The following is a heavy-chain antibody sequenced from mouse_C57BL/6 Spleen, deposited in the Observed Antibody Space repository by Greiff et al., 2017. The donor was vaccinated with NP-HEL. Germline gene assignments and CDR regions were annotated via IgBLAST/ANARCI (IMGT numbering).Heavy chain of an antibody. D-gene: IGHD1-1*01. V-gene: IGHV1-55*01. CDR1: GYTFTSYW. J-gene: IGHJ2*01. CDR3: AREGPTPRDFDY. Sequence: QVQLQQPGAELVKPGASVKMSCKASGYTFTSYWITWVKQRPGQGLEWIGDIYPGSGSTNYNEKFKSKATLTVDTSSSTAYMQLSSLTSEDSAVYYCAREGPTPRDFDYWGQGTTLTVSS. CDR2: IYPGSGST.